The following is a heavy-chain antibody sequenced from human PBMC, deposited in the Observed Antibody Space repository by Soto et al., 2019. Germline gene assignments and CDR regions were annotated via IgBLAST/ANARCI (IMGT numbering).Heavy chain of an antibody. Sequence: SETLSLTCTVSGGSISSGGYYWSWIRQHPGKGLEWIGYIYYSGSTYYNPSLKSRVTISVDTSKNQFSLKLSSVTAADTAVYYCARGGGDGYSYGYRVNWFDPWGQGTLVTVSS. CDR1: GGSISSGGYY. J-gene: IGHJ5*02. D-gene: IGHD5-18*01. CDR2: IYYSGST. V-gene: IGHV4-31*03. CDR3: ARGGGDGYSYGYRVNWFDP.